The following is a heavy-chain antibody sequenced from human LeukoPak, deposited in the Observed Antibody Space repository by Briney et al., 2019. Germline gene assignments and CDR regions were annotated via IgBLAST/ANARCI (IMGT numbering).Heavy chain of an antibody. CDR2: TSGSGGRT. CDR3: AKDRELYSSTNWFDP. CDR1: GFTFSSYG. V-gene: IGHV3-NL1*01. Sequence: PGGSLRLSCAASGFTFSSYGMHWVRQAPGKGLEWVSATSGSGGRTYYADSVKGRFTISRDNSKNTLYLQMNSLRAEDTAVYYCAKDRELYSSTNWFDPWGQGTLVTVSS. D-gene: IGHD6-13*01. J-gene: IGHJ5*02.